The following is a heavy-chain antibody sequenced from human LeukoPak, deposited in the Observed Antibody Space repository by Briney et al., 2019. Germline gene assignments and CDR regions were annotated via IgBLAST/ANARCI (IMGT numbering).Heavy chain of an antibody. J-gene: IGHJ4*02. CDR1: GYSFSNYW. D-gene: IGHD1-26*01. Sequence: GESLKISCKGSGYSFSNYWIAWVRQMPGEGLEWMGIIYPGDSDTRYSPSFQGQVTISADRSISTASLQWSSLEASDTAMYYCARRSGSFQGDYNFDFWGQGTLVTVSS. CDR2: IYPGDSDT. CDR3: ARRSGSFQGDYNFDF. V-gene: IGHV5-51*01.